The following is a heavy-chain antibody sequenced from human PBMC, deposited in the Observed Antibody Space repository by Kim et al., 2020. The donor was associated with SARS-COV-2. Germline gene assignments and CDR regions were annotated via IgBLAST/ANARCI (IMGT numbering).Heavy chain of an antibody. CDR1: GFMFRSYA. CDR2: ISYDETEK. CDR3: AKGTSSSGYSACDI. Sequence: VGSLRLSCAASGFMFRSYAMHWVRQAPGKGLEWVAVISYDETEKLYADSVKGRFTISRDNSKNTVYLQMNSLSTEDTAVYYCAKGTSSSGYSACDICGHGTMVTVSS. J-gene: IGHJ3*02. V-gene: IGHV3-30*18. D-gene: IGHD2-2*01.